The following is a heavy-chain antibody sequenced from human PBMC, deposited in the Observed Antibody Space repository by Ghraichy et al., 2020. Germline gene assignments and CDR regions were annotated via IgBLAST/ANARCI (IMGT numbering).Heavy chain of an antibody. V-gene: IGHV3-7*03. D-gene: IGHD6-19*01. CDR1: GFTLNNYW. Sequence: GGSLRLSCTASGFTLNNYWMSWVRQAPGKGLEWVANINQDGNSKNYVDSVKGRFTISKDNAKNSVYLQMNSLTADDMAVYYCARSRWPEDYWGQGTLVTVSS. CDR2: INQDGNSK. CDR3: ARSRWPEDY. J-gene: IGHJ4*02.